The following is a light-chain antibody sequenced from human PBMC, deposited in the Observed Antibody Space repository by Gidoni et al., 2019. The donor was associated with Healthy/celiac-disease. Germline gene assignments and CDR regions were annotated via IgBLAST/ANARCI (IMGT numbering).Light chain of an antibody. CDR1: QSVSSN. CDR3: QQYNNWPLFT. CDR2: GSS. V-gene: IGKV3D-15*01. Sequence: DIVMTQSRATLSVSPGERATLSCRASQSVSSNLAWYQQQPGQAPRLLLYGSSTRATGIPARFSGSGSGTEFTLTISSLQSEDFAVYYCQQYNNWPLFTFGPGTKVDIK. J-gene: IGKJ3*01.